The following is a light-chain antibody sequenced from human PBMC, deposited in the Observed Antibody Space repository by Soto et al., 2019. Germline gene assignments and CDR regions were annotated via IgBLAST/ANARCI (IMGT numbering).Light chain of an antibody. CDR1: QSVHSR. CDR3: QQYDDWHPWT. CDR2: GAS. J-gene: IGKJ1*01. Sequence: EIVMTQSPAALSVSPGDAATLSCRASQSVHSRLAWYQQKPGQAPRLLIYGASTRASGIPARFRGSGSGTEFTLTISSLQSEDFAVYYCQQYDDWHPWTFGPGTKVEIK. V-gene: IGKV3-15*01.